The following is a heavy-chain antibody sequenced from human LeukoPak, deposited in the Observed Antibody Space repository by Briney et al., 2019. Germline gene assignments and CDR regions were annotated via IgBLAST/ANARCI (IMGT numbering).Heavy chain of an antibody. CDR2: IYTSGST. V-gene: IGHV4-61*02. CDR1: GDSISSGSYY. CDR3: ARDNARGGSFSDYLRYFQH. J-gene: IGHJ1*01. D-gene: IGHD5/OR15-5a*01. Sequence: SETLSLTCTVSGDSISSGSYYWSWIRQPAGKGLEWIGRIYTSGSTNYNPSLKSRVTISVDTPKNQFSLKLSSVTAADTAVYYCARDNARGGSFSDYLRYFQHWGQGTLVTVSS.